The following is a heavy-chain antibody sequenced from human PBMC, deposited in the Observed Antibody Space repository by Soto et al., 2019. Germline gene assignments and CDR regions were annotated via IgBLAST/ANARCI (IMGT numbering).Heavy chain of an antibody. CDR1: GFTFSDHC. Sequence: EVQLVESGGGLVQPGGSLRLSCAASGFTFSDHCMDWVRQAPGKGLEWVGRSKNKADSYTTEYAASVKGRFTISRDGSKNSLFLQMNSLKTEDTAVYYCTVWGSGNDFGAAWGQGILVTVSS. CDR2: SKNKADSYTT. CDR3: TVWGSGNDFGAA. J-gene: IGHJ4*02. V-gene: IGHV3-72*01. D-gene: IGHD3-10*01.